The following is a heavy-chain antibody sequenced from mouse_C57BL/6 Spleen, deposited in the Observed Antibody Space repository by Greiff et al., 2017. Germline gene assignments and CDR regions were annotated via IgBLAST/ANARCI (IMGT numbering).Heavy chain of an antibody. D-gene: IGHD1-1*01. CDR2: IHPNSGST. Sequence: QVQLQQPGAELVKPGASVKLSCKASGYTFTSYWMHWVKQRPGQGLEWIGMIHPNSGSTNYNEKFKSKATLTVDKSSSTAYMQLSSLTSEDSAVYYCARSHHYGSSDYWGQGTTLTVSS. CDR3: ARSHHYGSSDY. V-gene: IGHV1-64*01. CDR1: GYTFTSYW. J-gene: IGHJ2*01.